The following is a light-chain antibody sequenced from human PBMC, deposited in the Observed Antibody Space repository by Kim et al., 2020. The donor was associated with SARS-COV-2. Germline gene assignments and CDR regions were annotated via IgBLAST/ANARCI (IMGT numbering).Light chain of an antibody. CDR2: AAS. Sequence: ASVGDRVTITCRASQGISNYLAWYQQQSGKVPKLLIYAASTLQSGVPSRFSGSGSGTDFTLTISSLQPEDVATYYCQKYDRAPFTFGPGTKVDIK. V-gene: IGKV1-27*01. J-gene: IGKJ3*01. CDR1: QGISNY. CDR3: QKYDRAPFT.